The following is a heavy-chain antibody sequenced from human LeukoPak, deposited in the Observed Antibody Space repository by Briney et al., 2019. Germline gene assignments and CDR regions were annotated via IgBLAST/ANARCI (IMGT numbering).Heavy chain of an antibody. Sequence: SETLSLTCTVSGGSISSYYWSWTRQPPGKGLEWIGYIYYSGSTNYNPSLKSRVTISVDTSKNQFSLKLSSVTAADTAVYYCARVLRDFWSGYYTDSLFDYWGQGTLVTVSS. CDR2: IYYSGST. J-gene: IGHJ4*02. V-gene: IGHV4-59*01. CDR3: ARVLRDFWSGYYTDSLFDY. D-gene: IGHD3-3*01. CDR1: GGSISSYY.